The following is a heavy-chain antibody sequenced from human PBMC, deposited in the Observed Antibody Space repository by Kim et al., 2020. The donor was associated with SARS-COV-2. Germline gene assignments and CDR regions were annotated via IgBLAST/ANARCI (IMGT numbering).Heavy chain of an antibody. J-gene: IGHJ4*02. Sequence: ASVKVSCKVSGYTLTELSMHWVRQAPGKGLEWMGGFDPEDGETIYAQKFQGRVTMTEDTSTDTAYMELSSLRSEDTDVYYCATEGLRERYYDILTGYYVWWGQGTLVTVSS. CDR3: ATEGLRERYYDILTGYYVW. V-gene: IGHV1-24*01. CDR2: FDPEDGET. D-gene: IGHD3-9*01. CDR1: GYTLTELS.